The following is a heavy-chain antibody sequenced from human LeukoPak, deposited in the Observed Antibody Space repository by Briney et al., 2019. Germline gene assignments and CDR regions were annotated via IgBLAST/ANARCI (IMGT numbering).Heavy chain of an antibody. D-gene: IGHD6-19*01. J-gene: IGHJ4*02. Sequence: PSETLSLTCAVSGGSVSTYYWSWIRQPPGKGLEWIGYIDYSGRTNYNPSLKSRVTISVDTSKNQFSLKLNSVTAADTAVYYCATILYSSGWYYFDYWGQGTLVTVSS. CDR3: ATILYSSGWYYFDY. V-gene: IGHV4-59*08. CDR1: GGSVSTYY. CDR2: IDYSGRT.